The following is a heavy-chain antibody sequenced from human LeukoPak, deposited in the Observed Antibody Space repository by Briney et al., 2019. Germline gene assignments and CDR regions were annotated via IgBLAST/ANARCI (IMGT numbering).Heavy chain of an antibody. D-gene: IGHD2-15*01. Sequence: SQTLSLTCTVSGGSISSGGYYWSWSRQHPGKGLEWIGYIYYSGSTYYNPSLQSRVTISVDTSKNQFSLKLSSVTAADTAVYYCARVMRDCSGGSCYSNQLDYWGQGTLVTVSS. CDR3: ARVMRDCSGGSCYSNQLDY. CDR2: IYYSGST. V-gene: IGHV4-31*03. CDR1: GGSISSGGYY. J-gene: IGHJ4*02.